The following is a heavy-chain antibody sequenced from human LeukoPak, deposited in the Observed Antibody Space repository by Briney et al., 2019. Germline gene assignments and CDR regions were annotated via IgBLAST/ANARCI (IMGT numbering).Heavy chain of an antibody. CDR3: ARGRWFGELLPDPFDI. CDR2: IYDSGST. Sequence: SEALSLTCTVSGGSLSSYYWSWIRQPPGKGLEWIGNIYDSGSTNYNPSLKSRVTISVDTSKNQFSLKLSSVTAADTAVYYCARGRWFGELLPDPFDIWGQGTMVTVSS. V-gene: IGHV4-59*01. D-gene: IGHD3-10*01. J-gene: IGHJ3*02. CDR1: GGSLSSYY.